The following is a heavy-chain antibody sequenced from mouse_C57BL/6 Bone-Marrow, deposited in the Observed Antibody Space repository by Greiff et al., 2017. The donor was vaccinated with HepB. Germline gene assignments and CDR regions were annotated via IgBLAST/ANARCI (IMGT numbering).Heavy chain of an antibody. V-gene: IGHV1-19*01. Sequence: EVQLQESGPVLVKPGASVKMSCKASGYTLTDYYMNWVKQSHGKSLEWIGVINPYNGGTSYNQKFKGKATLTVDKSSSTAYMELNSLTSEDSAVYYCARRNNHAYYYAMDYWGQGTSVTVSS. CDR1: GYTLTDYY. J-gene: IGHJ4*01. D-gene: IGHD1-3*01. CDR2: INPYNGGT. CDR3: ARRNNHAYYYAMDY.